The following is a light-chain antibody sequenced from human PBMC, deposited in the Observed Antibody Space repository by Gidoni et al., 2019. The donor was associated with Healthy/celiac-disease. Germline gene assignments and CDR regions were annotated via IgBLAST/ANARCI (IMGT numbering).Light chain of an antibody. CDR3: NSRDSSGNPPTVV. Sequence: SSELTQDPAVSVALGQTVRITCQGDSLRSYYASWYQQKPGQAPVLVIYGKNNRPSGIPDRFSGSSSGNTASLTITGAQAEDEADYYCNSRDSSGNPPTVVFGGGTKLTVL. J-gene: IGLJ2*01. CDR2: GKN. V-gene: IGLV3-19*01. CDR1: SLRSYY.